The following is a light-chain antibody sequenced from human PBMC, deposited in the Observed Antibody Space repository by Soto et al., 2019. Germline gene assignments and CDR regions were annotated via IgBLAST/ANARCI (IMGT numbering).Light chain of an antibody. CDR2: GAS. V-gene: IGKV3-15*01. CDR3: HQYNNWRT. J-gene: IGKJ1*01. Sequence: EIVMTQSPATLSVSPGERATLSCRASQSVSSNLAWYQQKPGQAPRLLIYGASTRATGIPARFSGSGSGTEFTLTISSLQSEDFAVYYCHQYNNWRTFGQGTKV. CDR1: QSVSSN.